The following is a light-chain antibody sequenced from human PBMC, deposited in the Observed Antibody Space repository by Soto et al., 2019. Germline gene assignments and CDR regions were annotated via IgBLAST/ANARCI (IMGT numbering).Light chain of an antibody. CDR2: TAS. Sequence: IQLTQSPSSLSASVGDRVTITCRASQGIAHYLAWYQQKPGKAPDLLIYTASTLQSGVPSRFSGSGSGTDFTLTISSLQPEDFATYYCQQFNNYITFGQGTRLEI. J-gene: IGKJ5*01. CDR1: QGIAHY. V-gene: IGKV1-9*01. CDR3: QQFNNYIT.